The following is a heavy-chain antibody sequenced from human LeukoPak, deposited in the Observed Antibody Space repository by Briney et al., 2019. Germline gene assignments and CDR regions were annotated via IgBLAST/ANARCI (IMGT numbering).Heavy chain of an antibody. CDR2: INSDGSGT. CDR1: GFTFTNYW. Sequence: GGSLRLSCAASGFTFTNYWMHWVRQVSGKGLVWVSRINSDGSGTRYADFVKGRFTISRDNAKSTVYLQMNSLRAEDTAVYYCAELGITMIGDVWGKGTTVTISS. D-gene: IGHD3-10*02. J-gene: IGHJ6*04. CDR3: AELGITMIGDV. V-gene: IGHV3-74*01.